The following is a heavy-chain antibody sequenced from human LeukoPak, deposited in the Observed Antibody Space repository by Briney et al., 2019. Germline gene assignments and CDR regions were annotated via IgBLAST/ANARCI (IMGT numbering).Heavy chain of an antibody. V-gene: IGHV3-23*01. D-gene: IGHD6-13*01. J-gene: IGHJ4*02. CDR3: ARDPGGIAAAGTADY. CDR1: GFTFSSYA. CDR2: ISGSGGST. Sequence: PGGSLRLSCAASGFTFSSYAMSWVRQAPGKGLEWVSAISGSGGSTYYADSVKGRFTIYRDNAKNSLYLQMNSLRAEDTAVYYCARDPGGIAAAGTADYWGQGTLVTVSS.